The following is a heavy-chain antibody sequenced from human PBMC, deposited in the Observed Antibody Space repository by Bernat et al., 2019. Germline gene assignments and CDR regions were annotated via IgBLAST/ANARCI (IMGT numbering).Heavy chain of an antibody. CDR2: IKQDGSGK. V-gene: IGHV3-7*05. CDR1: GFTFSSYC. J-gene: IGHJ4*02. CDR3: ARHYSGDGSSASCPGVFDY. D-gene: IGHD2-2*01. Sequence: EVQLVESGGGLVQPGRSLRLSCAVSGFTFSSYCMSWVRQAPGKGLEWVSRIKQDGSGKYYVDSVKGRFTISRDNADNSLYLKMIDLRAEDTAVYLCARHYSGDGSSASCPGVFDYWGQGTLITV.